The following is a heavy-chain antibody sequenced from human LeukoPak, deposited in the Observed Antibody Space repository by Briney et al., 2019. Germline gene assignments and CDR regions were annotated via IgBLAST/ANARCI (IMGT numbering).Heavy chain of an antibody. Sequence: SGGSLRLSCAASGFTFSSYSMNWVRQAPGKGLEWVSSISSSSSYIYYADSVKGRFTISRDNAKNSLYLQMNSLRAEDTAVYYCARAVAGSYYYYGMDVWGQGTTVTVSS. CDR2: ISSSSSYI. D-gene: IGHD6-19*01. J-gene: IGHJ6*02. CDR3: ARAVAGSYYYYGMDV. V-gene: IGHV3-21*01. CDR1: GFTFSSYS.